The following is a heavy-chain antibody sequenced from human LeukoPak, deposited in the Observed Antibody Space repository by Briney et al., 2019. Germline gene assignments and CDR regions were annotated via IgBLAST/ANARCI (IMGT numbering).Heavy chain of an antibody. CDR3: VRSGSYYGDAFDI. J-gene: IGHJ3*02. Sequence: GASVKVSCKASGYTFTSYGISWVRQAPGQGLEWMGWIGANNGNTNYAQKLQGRVTMTTATSTTTAYMELGSLRSDDTAVYYCVRSGSYYGDAFDIWGHGTMVTVSS. D-gene: IGHD3-22*01. V-gene: IGHV1-18*01. CDR2: IGANNGNT. CDR1: GYTFTSYG.